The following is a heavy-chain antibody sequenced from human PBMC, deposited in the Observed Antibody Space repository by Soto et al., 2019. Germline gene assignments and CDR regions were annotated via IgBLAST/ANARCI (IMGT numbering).Heavy chain of an antibody. CDR3: ARYNVGLLIAH. CDR2: IYYSRST. V-gene: IGHV4-39*01. D-gene: IGHD2-21*02. J-gene: IGHJ4*02. Sequence: SETLSLTCTVSGGSISSSSYYWGWIRQPPGKGLEWIGSIYYSRSTYYNPSLKSRVTISVDTSKNQFSLKLSSVTAADTAVYYCARYNVGLLIAHWGQGTLVTVSS. CDR1: GGSISSSSYY.